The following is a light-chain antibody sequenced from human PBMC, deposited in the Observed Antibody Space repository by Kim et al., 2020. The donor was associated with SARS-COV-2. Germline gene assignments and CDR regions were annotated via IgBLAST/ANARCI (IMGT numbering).Light chain of an antibody. Sequence: QAVVTQEPSLTVSPGGTVTLTCGSSTGAVTSSHYTYWFQQKSGQVPRTLIYDTNKKYSSTPARFSGSLLGDKAALTLSGAQPDDEADYYCFLYYGGPRVFGGGTKVTVL. J-gene: IGLJ3*02. CDR2: DTN. CDR3: FLYYGGPRV. CDR1: TGAVTSSHY. V-gene: IGLV7-46*01.